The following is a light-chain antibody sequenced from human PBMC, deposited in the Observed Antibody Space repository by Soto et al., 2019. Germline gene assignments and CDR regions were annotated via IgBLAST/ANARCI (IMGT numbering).Light chain of an antibody. CDR3: QQYGNSTPT. J-gene: IGKJ2*01. Sequence: EIVLTQFPGTLSLSPGEGATLSCRASQSVSGDSLAWYRQKLGQAPRLLIYGVSNRATGLPDRFSGGGSGTDFTLTISRLEPQDSAVYYCQQYGNSTPTFGQGTRLEI. CDR2: GVS. CDR1: QSVSGDS. V-gene: IGKV3-20*01.